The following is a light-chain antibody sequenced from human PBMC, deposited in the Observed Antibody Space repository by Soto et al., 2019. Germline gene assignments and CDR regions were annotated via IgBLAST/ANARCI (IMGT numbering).Light chain of an antibody. Sequence: DIRMTQSPSSLSASVGDRVTIACRASQSIDTHLNWYQQHPGKAPNALIYEASNLQSGVPSRFSGSGSGTDFTLTISSLQPEDVATYYCQNYNSAPQTFGQGTKVDI. J-gene: IGKJ1*01. V-gene: IGKV1-39*01. CDR1: QSIDTH. CDR2: EAS. CDR3: QNYNSAPQT.